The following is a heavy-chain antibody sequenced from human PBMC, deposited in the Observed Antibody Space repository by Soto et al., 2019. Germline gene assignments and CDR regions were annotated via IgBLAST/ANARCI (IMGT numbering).Heavy chain of an antibody. D-gene: IGHD2-2*02. CDR1: GGSVSSDTHS. V-gene: IGHV4-61*01. CDR3: ARFVRSCSGTTCYTRADV. CDR2: IYSSGST. J-gene: IGHJ6*02. Sequence: QVQLQESGPGLVKPSETLSLTCTVSGGSVSSDTHSWSWIRQPPGKRLAWIGFIYSSGSTNYNPSLKSRVTMSGDTAKNQFSLKLRSVIVADTAVYHCARFVRSCSGTTCYTRADVWGQGTTVTVSS.